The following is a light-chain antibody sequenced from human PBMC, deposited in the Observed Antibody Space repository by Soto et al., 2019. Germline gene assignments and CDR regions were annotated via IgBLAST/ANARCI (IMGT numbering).Light chain of an antibody. CDR3: SSYTSSSTRV. CDR2: EVS. CDR1: SSDVGGYNY. J-gene: IGLJ3*02. Sequence: QSALTQPASVSGSPGQSITISCTGTSSDVGGYNYVSWYQQHPGKAPNLMIYEVSNRPSGVSNRFSGSKSGNTASLTISGLQAEDDADYYCSSYTSSSTRVFGGGTKLTVL. V-gene: IGLV2-14*01.